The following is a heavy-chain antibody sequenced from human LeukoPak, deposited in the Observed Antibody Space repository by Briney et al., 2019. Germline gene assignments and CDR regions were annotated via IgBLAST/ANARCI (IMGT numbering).Heavy chain of an antibody. CDR2: ISGSGGST. J-gene: IGHJ4*02. D-gene: IGHD6-19*01. CDR1: GGSISSYY. CDR3: ARVTPQWLAYYFDY. V-gene: IGHV3-23*01. Sequence: ETLSLTCTVSGGSISSYYWSWVRQAPGKGLEWVSAISGSGGSTYYADSVKGRFTISRDNSKNTLYLQMNSLRAEDTAVYYCARVTPQWLAYYFDYWGQGTLVTVSS.